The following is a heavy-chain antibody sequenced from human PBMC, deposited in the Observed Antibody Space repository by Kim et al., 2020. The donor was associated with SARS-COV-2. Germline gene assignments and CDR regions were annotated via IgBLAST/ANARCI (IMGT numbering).Heavy chain of an antibody. CDR3: ARPGNYYDSSVVDY. V-gene: IGHV4-39*01. Sequence: SETLSLTCTVSGGSISSSSYYWGWIRQPPGKGLEWIGSIYYSGSTYYNPSLKSRVTISVDTSKNQFSLKLSSVTAADTAVYYCARPGNYYDSSVVDYWGQGTLVTVSS. D-gene: IGHD3-22*01. CDR1: GGSISSSSYY. CDR2: IYYSGST. J-gene: IGHJ4*02.